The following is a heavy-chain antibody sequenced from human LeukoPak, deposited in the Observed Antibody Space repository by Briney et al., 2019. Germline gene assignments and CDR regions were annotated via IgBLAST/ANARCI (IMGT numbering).Heavy chain of an antibody. Sequence: GGSLRLSCTAAGFTFSSYGMSWVRQAPGKGLEWVSAISGSGGSTYYADSVKGRFTISRDNSKNTLYLQMNSLRAEDTAVYYCAKGPLAYRSGGSCYPFDYWGQGTLVTVSS. CDR3: AKGPLAYRSGGSCYPFDY. CDR1: GFTFSSYG. V-gene: IGHV3-23*01. CDR2: ISGSGGST. J-gene: IGHJ4*02. D-gene: IGHD2-15*01.